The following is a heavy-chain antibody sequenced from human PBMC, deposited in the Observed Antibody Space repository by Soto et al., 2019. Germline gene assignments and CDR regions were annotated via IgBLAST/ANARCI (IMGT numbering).Heavy chain of an antibody. CDR1: GFSVSSNY. CDR3: AKDNSHYGGNFVFDY. V-gene: IGHV3-53*05. D-gene: IGHD4-17*01. J-gene: IGHJ4*02. Sequence: HPGGSLRLSCAASGFSVSSNYMSWVRQAPGKGLEWVSVIYTGGSTHYADSVEGRFTISRDISKNTLYLQMNSLRAEDTALYYCAKDNSHYGGNFVFDYWGQGTLVTVSS. CDR2: IYTGGST.